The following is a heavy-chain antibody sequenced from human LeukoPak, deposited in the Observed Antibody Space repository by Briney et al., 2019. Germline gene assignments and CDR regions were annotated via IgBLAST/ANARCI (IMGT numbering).Heavy chain of an antibody. D-gene: IGHD4-17*01. Sequence: GGSLRLSCAASGFTFISYGMHWVRQAPGKGLEWVTFIRYDGSNKYYADSVKGRFIISRDNAKNSLYLQMNSLRAEDTALYYCARDLYGDYVWDYWGQGTLVTVSS. CDR3: ARDLYGDYVWDY. CDR2: IRYDGSNK. J-gene: IGHJ4*02. V-gene: IGHV3-30*02. CDR1: GFTFISYG.